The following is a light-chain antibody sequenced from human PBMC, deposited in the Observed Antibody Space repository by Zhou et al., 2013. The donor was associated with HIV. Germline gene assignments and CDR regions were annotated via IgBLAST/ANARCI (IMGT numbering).Light chain of an antibody. V-gene: IGKV1-8*01. J-gene: IGKJ1*01. CDR2: DAS. CDR3: QQYFGYPT. Sequence: AIRMTQSPSSFSASTGDRVTITCRASQGIGSSLAWYHQKPGKAPKLLIYDASTLQSGVPSRFSGSGSGTDFTLTITCLQSEDFATYYCQQYFGYPTFGQGTKVE. CDR1: QGIGSS.